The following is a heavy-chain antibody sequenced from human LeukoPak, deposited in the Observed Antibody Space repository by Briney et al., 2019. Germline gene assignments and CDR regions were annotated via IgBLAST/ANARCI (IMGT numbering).Heavy chain of an antibody. CDR3: ARAPYSGGWYLMY. CDR2: IRQDGNEQ. D-gene: IGHD6-19*01. Sequence: GGSLRLSCAASGFIFSSYWMTWVRQVPGKGLEWVANIRQDGNEQYYMDSVKGRFTISRDNAKNSLFLQMNSLRAEDTAVYYCARAPYSGGWYLMYWGQGTLVTVSS. V-gene: IGHV3-7*01. J-gene: IGHJ4*02. CDR1: GFIFSSYW.